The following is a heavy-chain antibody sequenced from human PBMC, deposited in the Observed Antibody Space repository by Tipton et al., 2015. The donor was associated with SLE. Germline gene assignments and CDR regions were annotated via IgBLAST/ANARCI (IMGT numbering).Heavy chain of an antibody. V-gene: IGHV4-59*12. D-gene: IGHD6-13*01. Sequence: TLSLTCTVSGDSINSYYWSWIRQPPGEGLEWIGYIYYREGTNYSPSLKSRVTISLDASKNQLSLKLSSVTAADTAVYYCAREAAKQPRSYYYYYMDVWGKGTTVTISS. CDR3: AREAAKQPRSYYYYYMDV. CDR1: GDSINSYY. CDR2: IYYREGT. J-gene: IGHJ6*03.